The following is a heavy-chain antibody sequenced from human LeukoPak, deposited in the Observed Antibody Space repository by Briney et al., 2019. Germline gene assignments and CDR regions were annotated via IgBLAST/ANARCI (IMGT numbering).Heavy chain of an antibody. CDR3: ARELMGGTSDY. CDR2: IKPNGGDT. CDR1: GYAFNGYV. D-gene: IGHD2-8*01. J-gene: IGHJ4*02. Sequence: ASVKVSCKASGYAFNGYVIHFVRQAPGQGLEWMGWIKPNGGDTRYAQRFRDRVTVTRDTSISTAYMELTRLTLDDTAVVYCARELMGGTSDYWGQGTQVTVSS. V-gene: IGHV1-2*02.